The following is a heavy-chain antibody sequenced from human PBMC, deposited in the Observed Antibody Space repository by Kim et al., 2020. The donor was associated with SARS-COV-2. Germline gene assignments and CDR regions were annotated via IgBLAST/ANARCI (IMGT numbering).Heavy chain of an antibody. CDR2: IYPGDSDT. CDR1: GYSFTSYW. V-gene: IGHV5-51*01. Sequence: GESLKISCKGSGYSFTSYWIGWVRQMPGKGLEWMGIIYPGDSDTRYSPSFQGQVTISADKSISTAYLQWSSLKASDTAMYYCARRTRRGGSYYGSGSYKDDYYYYGMDVWGQGTTVTVSS. CDR3: ARRTRRGGSYYGSGSYKDDYYYYGMDV. J-gene: IGHJ6*02. D-gene: IGHD3-10*01.